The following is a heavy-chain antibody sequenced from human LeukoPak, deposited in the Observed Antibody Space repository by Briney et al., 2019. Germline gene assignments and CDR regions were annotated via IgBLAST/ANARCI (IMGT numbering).Heavy chain of an antibody. D-gene: IGHD1-1*01. Sequence: GASVKVSCKASGYTFTSYGISWVRQAPGQGLERMGWISAYNGNTNYAQKLQGRVTMTTDTSTSTAYMELRSLRSDDTAVYYCARAPRRTATPGVDYWGQGPLATLPS. CDR2: ISAYNGNT. V-gene: IGHV1-18*01. CDR1: GYTFTSYG. J-gene: IGHJ4*02. CDR3: ARAPRRTATPGVDY.